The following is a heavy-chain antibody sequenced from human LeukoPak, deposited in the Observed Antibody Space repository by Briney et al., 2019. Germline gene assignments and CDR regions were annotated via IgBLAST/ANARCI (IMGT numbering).Heavy chain of an antibody. CDR2: IYYSGST. Sequence: SETLSLTCTVSGGSIDTTTYYWGWIRQPPGKGLEWIGTIYYSGSTYYNPSLQSRVTMSVDTSKNQFSLKLSSVTAADTAVYYCARVNQQWLGYWYFDLWGRGTLVTVSS. V-gene: IGHV4-39*07. CDR3: ARVNQQWLGYWYFDL. D-gene: IGHD6-19*01. J-gene: IGHJ2*01. CDR1: GGSIDTTTYY.